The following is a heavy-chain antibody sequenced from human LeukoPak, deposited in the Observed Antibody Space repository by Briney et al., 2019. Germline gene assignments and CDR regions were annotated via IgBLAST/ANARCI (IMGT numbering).Heavy chain of an antibody. J-gene: IGHJ4*02. CDR2: IDSASSYI. CDR3: ARARDYDFWSAYYFDY. Sequence: GGSLRLSCAASGFPFSTSSMHWVRQAPGKGLEWVSSIDSASSYIFYADSLKGRFTTSRDNAKKSLYLQMNSLRAEDTAVYYCARARDYDFWSAYYFDYWGQGALVTVSS. D-gene: IGHD3-3*01. V-gene: IGHV3-21*01. CDR1: GFPFSTSS.